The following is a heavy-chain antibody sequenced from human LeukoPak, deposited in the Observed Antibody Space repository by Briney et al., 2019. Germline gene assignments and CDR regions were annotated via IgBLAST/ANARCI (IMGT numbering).Heavy chain of an antibody. D-gene: IGHD6-13*01. Sequence: ASVKVSCKASGVTFSDYTISWVRQAPGQGLEWMGGIIPIFGTIYYAQKLQGRVTITADESTTTAYMELSSLRSEDTAVYYCARCHPKQQLAYFDYWGQGSLVTVYS. CDR3: ARCHPKQQLAYFDY. J-gene: IGHJ4*02. V-gene: IGHV1-69*13. CDR2: IIPIFGTI. CDR1: GVTFSDYT.